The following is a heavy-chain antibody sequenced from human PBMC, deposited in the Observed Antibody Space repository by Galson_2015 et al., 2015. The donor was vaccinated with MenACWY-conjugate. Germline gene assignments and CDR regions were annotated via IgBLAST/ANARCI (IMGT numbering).Heavy chain of an antibody. V-gene: IGHV3-7*03. J-gene: IGHJ5*02. Sequence: SLRLSCAASGFTFSTYWMTWVRQAPGKGLEWVANIKQDGSERYYVDSVKGRFTISRDNAKNSLYLQMNSLRDEDMAVYYCVRCNVVGGDSAFDPWGQGTLVTVSS. CDR1: GFTFSTYW. CDR2: IKQDGSER. CDR3: VRCNVVGGDSAFDP. D-gene: IGHD3-3*01.